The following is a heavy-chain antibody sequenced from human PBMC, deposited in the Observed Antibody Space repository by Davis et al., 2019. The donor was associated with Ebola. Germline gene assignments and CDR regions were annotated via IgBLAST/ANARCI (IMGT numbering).Heavy chain of an antibody. CDR1: GYSFTSYW. J-gene: IGHJ5*02. V-gene: IGHV5-51*01. CDR3: ARSEAAANDWFDP. D-gene: IGHD6-13*01. CDR2: IYPGDSDT. Sequence: GESLKVSCKGSGYSFTSYWIGWVRQMPGKGLEWMGIIYPGDSDTRYSPSFQGQVTISADKSISTAYLQWSSLKASDTAMYYCARSEAAANDWFDPWGQGTLVTVSS.